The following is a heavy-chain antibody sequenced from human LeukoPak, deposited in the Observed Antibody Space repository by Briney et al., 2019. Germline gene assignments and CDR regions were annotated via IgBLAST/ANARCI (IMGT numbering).Heavy chain of an antibody. CDR2: ISGSSGGT. J-gene: IGHJ4*02. CDR3: ANSLRGYSYATFDF. CDR1: GFTFSSCA. D-gene: IGHD5-18*01. Sequence: GGSLRLSCAASGFTFSSCAMSWVRQTPGKGLEWVSSISGSSGGTYYADSVRGRFTISRDNSKNTLYLQMNSLRAEDTAVYYCANSLRGYSYATFDFWGQGTLVTVSS. V-gene: IGHV3-23*01.